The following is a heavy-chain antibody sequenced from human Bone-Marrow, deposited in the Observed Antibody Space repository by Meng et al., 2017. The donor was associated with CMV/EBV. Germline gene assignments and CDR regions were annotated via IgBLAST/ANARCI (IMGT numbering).Heavy chain of an antibody. Sequence: GGSLRLSCAVSGFTFSYAWMTWVRQAPGKGLEWVGRINSKIDGGRTDYAAPVKGRFAISRDDSTNTLYLQMNSLKAEDTAVYYCTSNGDHFEFWGQGTLVTVSS. D-gene: IGHD4-17*01. CDR1: GFTFSYAW. CDR3: TSNGDHFEF. J-gene: IGHJ4*02. CDR2: INSKIDGGRT. V-gene: IGHV3-15*01.